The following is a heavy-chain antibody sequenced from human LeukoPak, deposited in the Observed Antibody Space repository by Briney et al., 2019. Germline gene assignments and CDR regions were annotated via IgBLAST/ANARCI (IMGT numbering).Heavy chain of an antibody. V-gene: IGHV3-66*01. CDR1: GFTVSSNY. Sequence: PGGSLRLSCAASGFTVSSNYMSWVRQAPGKGLEWVSVIYSGGNTYYADSVKGRFTISRDNSKNTVYLQMNSLRVEDTAVYYCARVGYSSGWIRNWGQGTLVTVPS. J-gene: IGHJ4*02. CDR2: IYSGGNT. D-gene: IGHD6-19*01. CDR3: ARVGYSSGWIRN.